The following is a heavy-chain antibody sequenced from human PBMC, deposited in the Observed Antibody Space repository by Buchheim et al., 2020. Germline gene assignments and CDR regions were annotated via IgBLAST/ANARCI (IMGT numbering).Heavy chain of an antibody. CDR2: MNPNSGKT. J-gene: IGHJ6*02. Sequence: QVQLVQSGAEVKKPGASVKVSCKTSGSTFTNHDINWVRQATGQGLEWMGLMNPNSGKTGYGHKFQGRVTMTWDTSLNTAYMELSSLRFDDTAVYYCASEAATMRGMDVWGQGTT. CDR3: ASEAATMRGMDV. CDR1: GSTFTNHD. V-gene: IGHV1-8*01. D-gene: IGHD1/OR15-1a*01.